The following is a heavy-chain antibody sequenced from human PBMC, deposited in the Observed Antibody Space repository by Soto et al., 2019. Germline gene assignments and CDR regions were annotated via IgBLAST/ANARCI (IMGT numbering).Heavy chain of an antibody. CDR3: ARENCSGGSCYGTDY. V-gene: IGHV1-69*13. CDR1: GGTFSSYA. D-gene: IGHD2-15*01. Sequence: ASVKVSCKASGGTFSSYAISWVRQAPGQGLEWMGGIIPIFGTANYAQKFQGRVTITADASTTTAYMELSSLRSEDTAVYYCARENCSGGSCYGTDYWGQGTLVTVS. CDR2: IIPIFGTA. J-gene: IGHJ4*02.